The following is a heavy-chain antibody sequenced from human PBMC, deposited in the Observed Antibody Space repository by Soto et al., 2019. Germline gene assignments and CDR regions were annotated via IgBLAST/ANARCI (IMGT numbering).Heavy chain of an antibody. V-gene: IGHV1-69*13. CDR3: ARPPGYISDWYYFDL. D-gene: IGHD3-9*01. Sequence: ASVKVSCKASEGSFSSFGISWVRQAPGQGLEWMGGIIPVFGRPNYAQRFRGRLTITADESTNTVYLELIDLRSEDTAVYYCARPPGYISDWYYFDLWGQGTQVTVSS. CDR1: EGSFSSFG. CDR2: IIPVFGRP. J-gene: IGHJ4*02.